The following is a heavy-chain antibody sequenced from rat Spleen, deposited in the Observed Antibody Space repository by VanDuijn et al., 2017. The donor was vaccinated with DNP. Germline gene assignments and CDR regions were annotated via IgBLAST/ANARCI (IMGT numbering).Heavy chain of an antibody. J-gene: IGHJ4*01. CDR2: IRSGGDT. Sequence: QVQLKESGPGLVQSSQTLSLTCTVSGFSLTDYSVHWVRQPPGKGLEWMGRIRSGGDTDYNSTLKSRLSISRDTSKSQVFLKMNSLQTEDTATYYCASTLVNYGTYGYYAMDAWGQGTSVTVSS. V-gene: IGHV2-19*01. CDR1: GFSLTDYS. D-gene: IGHD1-3*01. CDR3: ASTLVNYGTYGYYAMDA.